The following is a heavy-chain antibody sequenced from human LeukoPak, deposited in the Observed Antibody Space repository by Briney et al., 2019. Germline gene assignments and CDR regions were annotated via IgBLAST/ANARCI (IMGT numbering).Heavy chain of an antibody. V-gene: IGHV3-30*03. CDR1: GFTFSSYG. J-gene: IGHJ6*02. D-gene: IGHD3-22*01. CDR3: AREEVTMIVVGYYYGMDV. Sequence: GSLRLSCAASGFTFSSYGMHWVRQAPGKGLDWVAVISNDGSKKYYADSVKGRFTISRDNSKNTLSLQVSSLRTEDTAVYYCAREEVTMIVVGYYYGMDVWGQGTTVTVSS. CDR2: ISNDGSKK.